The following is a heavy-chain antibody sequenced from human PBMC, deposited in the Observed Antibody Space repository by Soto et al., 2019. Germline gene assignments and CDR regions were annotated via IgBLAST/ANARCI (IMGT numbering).Heavy chain of an antibody. CDR1: GGSISSSSYY. D-gene: IGHD6-6*01. Sequence: SETLSLTCTVSGGSISSSSYYWGWIRQPPGKGLEWIGSIYYSGSTYYNPSLKSRVTISVDTSKNQFSLKLSSVTAADTAVYYCARYSSSFGSIDYWGQGTLVTVSS. CDR3: ARYSSSFGSIDY. V-gene: IGHV4-39*01. CDR2: IYYSGST. J-gene: IGHJ4*02.